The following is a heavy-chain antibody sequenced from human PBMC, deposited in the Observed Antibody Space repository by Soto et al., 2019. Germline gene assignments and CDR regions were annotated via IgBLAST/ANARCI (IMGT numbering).Heavy chain of an antibody. CDR1: GYTFTGYY. CDR2: IVVGSGNT. CDR3: AAESIAAPLLGFDP. V-gene: IGHV1-58*02. D-gene: IGHD6-6*01. Sequence: SVKVSCKASGYTFTGYYMHWVRQAPGQGLEWIGWIVVGSGNTNYAQKFQERVTITRDMSTSTAYMELSSLRSEDTAVYYCAAESIAAPLLGFDPWGQGTLVTVSS. J-gene: IGHJ5*02.